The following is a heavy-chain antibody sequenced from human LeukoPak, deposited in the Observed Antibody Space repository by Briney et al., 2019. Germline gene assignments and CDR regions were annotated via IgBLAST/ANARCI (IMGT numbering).Heavy chain of an antibody. CDR3: AREGAGGSGWYGNAGDYYYGMDV. V-gene: IGHV1-18*01. CDR2: ISAYNGNT. J-gene: IGHJ6*02. D-gene: IGHD6-19*01. CDR1: GGTFSSYA. Sequence: PWASVKVSCKASGGTFSSYAISWVRQAPGQGLEWMGWISAYNGNTNYAQKLQGRVTMTTDTSTSTAYMELRSLRSDDTAVYYCAREGAGGSGWYGNAGDYYYGMDVWGQGTTVTVSS.